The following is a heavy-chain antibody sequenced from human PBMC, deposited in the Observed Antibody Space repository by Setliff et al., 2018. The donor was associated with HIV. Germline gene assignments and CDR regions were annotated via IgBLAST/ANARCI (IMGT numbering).Heavy chain of an antibody. J-gene: IGHJ6*04. V-gene: IGHV3-9*01. CDR3: VKDGTPIGRYYQYFHV. Sequence: PGGSLRLSCAASGFTFNDYAMHWVRQPPGKGLEWVSGITWNSDNIYYADSVKGRFTISRDNANNSLFLEMNNLRPEDTAFYYCVKDGTPIGRYYQYFHVWGEGIMVTVSS. CDR1: GFTFNDYA. CDR2: ITWNSDNI. D-gene: IGHD1-26*01.